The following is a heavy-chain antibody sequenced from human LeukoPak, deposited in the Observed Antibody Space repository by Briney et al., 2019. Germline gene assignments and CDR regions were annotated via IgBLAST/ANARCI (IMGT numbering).Heavy chain of an antibody. CDR2: IYYSGST. CDR3: ASTFKERGYNYGSFDY. CDR1: GGSISSGDYY. V-gene: IGHV4-30-4*01. J-gene: IGHJ4*02. D-gene: IGHD5-18*01. Sequence: SETLSLTCTVSGGSISSGDYYWSWIRQPPGKGLEWIGYIYYSGSTYYNPSLKSRVTISVDTSKNQFSLKLSSVTAADTAVYYCASTFKERGYNYGSFDYWGQGTLVTVSS.